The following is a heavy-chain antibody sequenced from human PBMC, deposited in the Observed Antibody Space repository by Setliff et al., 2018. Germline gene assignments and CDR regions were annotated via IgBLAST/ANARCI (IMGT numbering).Heavy chain of an antibody. J-gene: IGHJ3*02. D-gene: IGHD6-13*01. Sequence: ASVKVSCKASGYTFTNYGVTWVRQAPGQGLEWMGWISVYNGKTKYAQKFQGRVTMTRNTSISTAYMELSSLRSEDTAVYYCARSIESSSWYWYWAIGPTDAFDIWSQGTMVTVSS. CDR3: ARSIESSSWYWYWAIGPTDAFDI. CDR1: GYTFTNYG. V-gene: IGHV1-18*01. CDR2: ISVYNGKT.